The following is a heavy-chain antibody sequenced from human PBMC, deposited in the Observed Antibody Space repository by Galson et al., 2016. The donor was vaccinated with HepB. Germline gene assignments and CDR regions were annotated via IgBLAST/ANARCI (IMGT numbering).Heavy chain of an antibody. V-gene: IGHV7-4-1*01. CDR3: ARGNFDV. CDR1: GYSFTNYA. CDR2: ISPNTGTP. Sequence: SVKVSCKASGYSFTNYAINWVRQAPEQGLEWMGWISPNTGTPMYAQGFRGRFVFSLDTSVKTAYLEIHSLTTEDTAMLFCARGNFDVWGQGTMVTVSS. J-gene: IGHJ3*01.